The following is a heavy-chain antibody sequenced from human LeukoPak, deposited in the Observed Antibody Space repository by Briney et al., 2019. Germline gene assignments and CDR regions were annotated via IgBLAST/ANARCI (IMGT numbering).Heavy chain of an antibody. CDR2: INPNSGGT. CDR3: AREYYGRALDP. CDR1: GYIFTGYY. J-gene: IGHJ5*02. V-gene: IGHV1-2*02. Sequence: ASVKVSCKASGYIFTGYYIRWVRQAPGQGLEWMGWINPNSGGTNFAQKFQGRVTMTRDTSISTAYMELSRLRSDDTAVYYCAREYYGRALDPWGQGTLVTVSS. D-gene: IGHD2-21*01.